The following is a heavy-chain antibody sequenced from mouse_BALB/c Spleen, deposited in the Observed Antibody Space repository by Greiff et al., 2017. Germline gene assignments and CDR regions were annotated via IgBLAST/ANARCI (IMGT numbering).Heavy chain of an antibody. CDR2: IDPSDSET. D-gene: IGHD2-1*01. V-gene: IGHV1S126*01. CDR3: AREGGNYVNFDV. CDR1: GYSFTSYW. Sequence: QVQLKESGPQLVRPGASVKISCKASGYSFTSYWMHWVKQRPGQGLEWIGMIDPSDSETRLNQKFKDKATLTVDKSSSTAYMQLSSPTSEDSAVYYCAREGGNYVNFDVWGAGTTVTVSS. J-gene: IGHJ1*01.